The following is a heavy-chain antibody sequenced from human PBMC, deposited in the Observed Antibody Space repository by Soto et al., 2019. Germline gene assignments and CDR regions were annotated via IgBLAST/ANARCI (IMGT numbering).Heavy chain of an antibody. Sequence: GASVKVSCKASGYTFTSYDINWVRQATGQGHEWMGWMNPNSGNTGYAQKFQGRVTMTRNTSISTAYMELSSLRSEDTAVYYCARGYDFWSGYPKIFDYWGQGTLVTVSS. CDR1: GYTFTSYD. V-gene: IGHV1-8*01. J-gene: IGHJ4*02. CDR3: ARGYDFWSGYPKIFDY. D-gene: IGHD3-3*01. CDR2: MNPNSGNT.